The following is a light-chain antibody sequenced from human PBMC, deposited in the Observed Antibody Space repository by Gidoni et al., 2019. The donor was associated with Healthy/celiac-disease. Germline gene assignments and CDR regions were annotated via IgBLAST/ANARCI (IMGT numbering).Light chain of an antibody. J-gene: IGKJ1*01. CDR2: AAS. Sequence: DIHMTQSPSSLSASVGDRVTITCRASQSISSYLNWYQQKPGKAPKLLIYAASSWQSGVPSRFIVSGSGTDCTLTISSLQPEDFATYYCQQSYSTPWTFGQGTKVEIK. V-gene: IGKV1-39*01. CDR1: QSISSY. CDR3: QQSYSTPWT.